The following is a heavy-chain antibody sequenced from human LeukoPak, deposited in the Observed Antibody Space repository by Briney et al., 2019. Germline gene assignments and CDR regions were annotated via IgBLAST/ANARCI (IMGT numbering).Heavy chain of an antibody. CDR1: GFTFNTYW. Sequence: GGSLRLSCAASGFTFNTYWMNWVRQAPGKGLEWVANIKQDGTDKYYVDSVKGRFTISRDNAKNSLYLQMNSLRAEDTAVYYCARKTYSGSPWAFDIWGQGTMVTVSS. J-gene: IGHJ3*02. V-gene: IGHV3-7*01. CDR3: ARKTYSGSPWAFDI. CDR2: IKQDGTDK. D-gene: IGHD1-26*01.